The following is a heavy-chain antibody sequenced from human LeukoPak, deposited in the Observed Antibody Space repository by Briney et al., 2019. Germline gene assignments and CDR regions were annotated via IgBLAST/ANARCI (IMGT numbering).Heavy chain of an antibody. J-gene: IGHJ3*02. CDR3: ARAAIGARAFDM. Sequence: SETLSLTCIVSGDSITNHYWSLIRRPPGKGLEWIGYIYYSGSINYNPSLKSRVTISVDTSRNQFSMKLNSVTAADTAVYYCARAAIGARAFDMWGQGATVTISS. V-gene: IGHV4-59*11. D-gene: IGHD4-17*01. CDR2: IYYSGSI. CDR1: GDSITNHY.